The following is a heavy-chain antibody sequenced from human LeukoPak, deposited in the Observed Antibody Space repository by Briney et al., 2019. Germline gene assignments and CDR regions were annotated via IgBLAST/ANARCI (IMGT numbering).Heavy chain of an antibody. CDR1: GFTFSSYW. CDR3: TFSSYGDHVGVDAFDI. J-gene: IGHJ3*02. D-gene: IGHD4-17*01. V-gene: IGHV3-74*01. CDR2: INSDGSRT. Sequence: QPGGSLRLSCAASGFTFSSYWMHWVRQAPGKGLVWVSRINSDGSRTSYADSVQGRFTISRDNAKNTVYLQMNSLRAEDTAVYYCTFSSYGDHVGVDAFDIWGQGTMVTVSS.